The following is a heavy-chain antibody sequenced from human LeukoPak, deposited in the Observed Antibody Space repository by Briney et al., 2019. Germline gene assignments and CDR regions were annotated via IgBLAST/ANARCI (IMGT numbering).Heavy chain of an antibody. V-gene: IGHV1-46*01. D-gene: IGHD3-16*02. CDR1: GYTFTSSY. J-gene: IGHJ4*02. Sequence: ASVKVSCKAFGYTFTSSYMHWVRQAPGQGLEWMAMVIPSGGGTTYAQKFQGRVTMTRDTSTRTVYMELSSLRSEDTAVYYCARGASLRLGELSLIWGQGTLVTVSS. CDR2: VIPSGGGT. CDR3: ARGASLRLGELSLI.